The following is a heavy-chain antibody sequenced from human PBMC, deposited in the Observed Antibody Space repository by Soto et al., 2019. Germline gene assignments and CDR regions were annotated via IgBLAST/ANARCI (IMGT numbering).Heavy chain of an antibody. CDR2: IYYSGST. D-gene: IGHD3-10*01. Sequence: SETLSLTCTVSGGSISSYYWSWIRQPPGKGLEWIRYIYYSGSTNYNPSLKSRVTISVDTSKNQFSLKLSSVTAADTAVYYCAKTYGSGIKWFDPWGQGTLVTVSS. CDR1: GGSISSYY. CDR3: AKTYGSGIKWFDP. V-gene: IGHV4-59*08. J-gene: IGHJ5*02.